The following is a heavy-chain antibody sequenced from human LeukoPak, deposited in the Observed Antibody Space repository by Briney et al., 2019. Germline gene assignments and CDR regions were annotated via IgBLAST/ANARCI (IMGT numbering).Heavy chain of an antibody. J-gene: IGHJ6*02. V-gene: IGHV3-21*01. CDR1: GFTFSSYS. D-gene: IGHD5-18*01. CDR3: AREPTGVDTAMVNYYYYGMDV. Sequence: GGSLRLSCAASGFTFSSYSMNWVRRAPGKGLEWVSSISSSSSYIYYADSVKGRFTISRDNAKNSLYLQMNSLRAEATAVYYCAREPTGVDTAMVNYYYYGMDVWGQGATVTVSS. CDR2: ISSSSSYI.